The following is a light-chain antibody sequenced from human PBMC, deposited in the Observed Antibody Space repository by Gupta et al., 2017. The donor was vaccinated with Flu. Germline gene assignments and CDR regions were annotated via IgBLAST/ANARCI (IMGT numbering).Light chain of an antibody. CDR3: QQYFSYPFT. J-gene: IGKJ4*01. CDR1: QNVHSY. CDR2: AAS. Sequence: AIRITQSPSSISASTGDRVTITCRASQNVHSYLAWYQQKPGKAPKLLIYAASTLQSGVPSTFTGSGSGTDFTLTVSRLQSEDFATYYCQQYFSYPFTFGGGTEVDIK. V-gene: IGKV1-8*01.